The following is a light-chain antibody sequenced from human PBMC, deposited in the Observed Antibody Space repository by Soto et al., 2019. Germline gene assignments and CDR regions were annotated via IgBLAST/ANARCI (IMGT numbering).Light chain of an antibody. Sequence: EIVMTQSPATLSVSPGERATLSCRASQSVSSNLAWYQQKPGQAPRLLIYGASTRAPGIPARFSGSGSGTEFTLTISSLQSEDFAVYYCEQDNNWPTLMYTFGQGTKLEIK. J-gene: IGKJ2*01. CDR3: EQDNNWPTLMYT. CDR2: GAS. CDR1: QSVSSN. V-gene: IGKV3-15*01.